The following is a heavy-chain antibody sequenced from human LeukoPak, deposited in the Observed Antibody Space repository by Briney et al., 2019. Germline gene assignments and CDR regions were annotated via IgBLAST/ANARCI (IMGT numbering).Heavy chain of an antibody. J-gene: IGHJ4*02. V-gene: IGHV3-7*01. CDR3: AKVPRDSDCY. Sequence: GGSLRLSCAVSGGTFSAYWMAWVRQSPGKGLEWVAEINEDGSVKYYVDSMKGRFTISRDNAKNSLYLQMNSLGAEDTAVYYCAKVPRDSDCYWGQVTLVTVSS. CDR2: INEDGSVK. D-gene: IGHD2-21*02. CDR1: GGTFSAYW.